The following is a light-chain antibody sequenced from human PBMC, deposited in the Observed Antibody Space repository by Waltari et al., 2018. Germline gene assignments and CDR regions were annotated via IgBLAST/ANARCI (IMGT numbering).Light chain of an antibody. V-gene: IGKV1-39*01. CDR1: QNIDNY. CDR2: GAS. CDR3: QQTYGTLFT. J-gene: IGKJ3*01. Sequence: TGRASQNIDNYLNWYRQKPGKAPELLIYGASTLQSGVPSTFSASESGTNFTLTISSLQPEDFATYYCQQTYGTLFTFGPGTKVDV.